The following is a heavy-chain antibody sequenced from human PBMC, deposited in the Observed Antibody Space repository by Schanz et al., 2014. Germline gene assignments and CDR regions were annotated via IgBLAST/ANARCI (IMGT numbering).Heavy chain of an antibody. Sequence: EVQLVESGGDLVQPGGSLRLSCAASGFTFSAYAMTWVRQIPGKGLEWVSSISSGGGSTYYADSVKGRFTISRDNSKNTLYLQMKSLRAEDTAVYYCARVKYCTITRCYRTETEGIYYMDVWGKGTTVTVSS. CDR1: GFTFSAYA. V-gene: IGHV3-23*04. D-gene: IGHD2-2*01. CDR3: ARVKYCTITRCYRTETEGIYYMDV. J-gene: IGHJ6*03. CDR2: ISSGGGST.